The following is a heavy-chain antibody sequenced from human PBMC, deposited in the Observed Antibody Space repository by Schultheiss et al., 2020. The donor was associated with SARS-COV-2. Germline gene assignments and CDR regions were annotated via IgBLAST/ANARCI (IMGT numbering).Heavy chain of an antibody. CDR3: AGSGDYLGWFDP. V-gene: IGHV4-31*11. CDR2: IYYSGST. J-gene: IGHJ5*02. Sequence: SETLSLTCAVSGGSISSGGYSWSWIRQHPGKGLEWIGYIYYSGSTYYNPSLKSRVTISVDTSKNQFSLKLSSVTAADTAVYYCAGSGDYLGWFDPWGQGTLVTVSS. D-gene: IGHD4-17*01. CDR1: GGSISSGGYS.